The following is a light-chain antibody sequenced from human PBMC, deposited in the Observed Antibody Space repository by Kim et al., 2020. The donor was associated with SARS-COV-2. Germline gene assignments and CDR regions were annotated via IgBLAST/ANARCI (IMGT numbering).Light chain of an antibody. CDR3: HQYDDWPPVT. J-gene: IGKJ5*01. Sequence: EIVMTQSPATLSVSPGERVTLSCRASQSVSSNVAWYQQKPGQTPRLLIYGASTRAIGIPARFSGSGSGTEFTLTISSLQSGDFAVYYCHQYDDWPPVTFGQGTRLEIK. CDR2: GAS. CDR1: QSVSSN. V-gene: IGKV3-15*01.